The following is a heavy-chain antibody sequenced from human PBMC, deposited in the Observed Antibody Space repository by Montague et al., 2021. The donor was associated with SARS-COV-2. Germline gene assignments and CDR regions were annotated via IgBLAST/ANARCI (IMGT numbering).Heavy chain of an antibody. CDR2: FYYKGNT. CDR3: ARGFDY. J-gene: IGHJ4*02. Sequence: SETLSLTCSGLVSWNTGSYWKSTRLNSSHTLEWFADFYYKGNTNYNPSLKSRVTISVDTSKNQFSLKLSSVTAADTAVYYCARGFDYWGQGTLVTVSS. CDR1: VSWNTGSY. V-gene: IGHV4-59*01.